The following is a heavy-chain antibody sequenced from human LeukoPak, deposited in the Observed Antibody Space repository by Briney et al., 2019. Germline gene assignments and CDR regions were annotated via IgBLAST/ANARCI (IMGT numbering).Heavy chain of an antibody. CDR3: AKDKGASSLAGAFDF. D-gene: IGHD6-19*01. V-gene: IGHV3-9*01. Sequence: SLRLSCAASGFTFDDYAMHWVRQAPGKGLEWVSCISWNSGSMGYADSVKGRFTISRDNAKNSLFLQMNSLRAEDTALYYCAKDKGASSLAGAFDFWGQGTMVTVSS. CDR1: GFTFDDYA. CDR2: ISWNSGSM. J-gene: IGHJ3*01.